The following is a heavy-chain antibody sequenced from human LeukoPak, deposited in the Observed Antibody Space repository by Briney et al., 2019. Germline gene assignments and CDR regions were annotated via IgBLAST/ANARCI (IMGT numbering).Heavy chain of an antibody. J-gene: IGHJ3*02. CDR3: AKDHTNFGEALINDAFDI. Sequence: GGSLRLSCAASGFTFSSYAMSWVRQAPGKGLEWVSAISGSGGSTYYADSVKGRFTISRDNSKNTLYLQMNSLRAEDTAVYYCAKDHTNFGEALINDAFDIWGQGTMVTVSS. D-gene: IGHD3-10*02. CDR2: ISGSGGST. V-gene: IGHV3-23*01. CDR1: GFTFSSYA.